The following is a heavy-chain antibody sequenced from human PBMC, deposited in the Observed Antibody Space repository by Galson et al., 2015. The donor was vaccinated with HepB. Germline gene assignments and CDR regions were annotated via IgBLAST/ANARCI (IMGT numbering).Heavy chain of an antibody. CDR3: ARLPLTYYDFWSGPSIAFDI. CDR2: IYPGDSDT. D-gene: IGHD3-3*01. J-gene: IGHJ3*02. CDR1: GYSFTSYW. V-gene: IGHV5-51*01. Sequence: QSGAEVKKPGESLKISCKGSGYSFTSYWIGWVRQMPGKGLEWMGIIYPGDSDTRYSPSFQGQVTISADKSISTAYLQWSSLKASDTAMYYCARLPLTYYDFWSGPSIAFDIWGQGTMVTVSS.